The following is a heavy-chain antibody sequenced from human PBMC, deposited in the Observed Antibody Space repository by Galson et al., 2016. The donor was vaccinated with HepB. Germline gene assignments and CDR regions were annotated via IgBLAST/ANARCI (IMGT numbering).Heavy chain of an antibody. J-gene: IGHJ4*02. CDR1: GGSIITNNW. CDR3: ARETWAGTYQGFDY. Sequence: SETLSLTCAVSGGSIITNNWWTWVRQPPGKGLEWIGEIYHTGGTNYNPSLKSRVSMSVDKSKNQFSLKLDSVTAADTAFYYCARETWAGTYQGFDYWGQGTLATVSS. V-gene: IGHV4-4*02. D-gene: IGHD1-1*01. CDR2: IYHTGGT.